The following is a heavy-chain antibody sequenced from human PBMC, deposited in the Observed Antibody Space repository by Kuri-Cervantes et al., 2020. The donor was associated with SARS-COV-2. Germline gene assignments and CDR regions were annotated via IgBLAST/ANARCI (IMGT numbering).Heavy chain of an antibody. CDR3: ARGGRYCSSTSCLPHYYYYGMDV. J-gene: IGHJ6*02. CDR2: IYYSGST. Sequence: SETLSLTCTVSGGSISSSSYYWGWIRQPPGKGLEWIGSIYYSGSTYYNPSPKSRVTISVDTSKNQFSLKLGSVTAADTAVYYCARGGRYCSSTSCLPHYYYYGMDVWGQGTTVTVSS. V-gene: IGHV4-39*01. CDR1: GGSISSSSYY. D-gene: IGHD2-2*01.